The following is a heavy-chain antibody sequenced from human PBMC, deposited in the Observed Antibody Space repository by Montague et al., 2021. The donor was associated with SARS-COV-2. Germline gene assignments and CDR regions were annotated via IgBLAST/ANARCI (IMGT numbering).Heavy chain of an antibody. CDR1: GYSFSGYW. CDR2: IYPDDSDT. CDR3: VRRRVRLDRGTYYYYAMDV. Sequence: QSGAEVKKPGESLKISCKASGYSFSGYWVAWVRQMPGKGLEWMGIIYPDDSDTRYSPPFQGQVTISADKSTNTAYLQWSSLKASDTAMYYCVRRRVRLDRGTYYYYAMDVWGQGTTVTVSS. J-gene: IGHJ6*02. V-gene: IGHV5-51*01. D-gene: IGHD3-10*01.